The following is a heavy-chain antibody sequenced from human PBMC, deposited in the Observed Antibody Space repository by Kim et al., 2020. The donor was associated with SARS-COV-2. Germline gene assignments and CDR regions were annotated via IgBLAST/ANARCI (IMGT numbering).Heavy chain of an antibody. CDR2: ISSSSDDI. J-gene: IGHJ4*02. Sequence: GGSLRLSCAASGFSLSTYSMNWVRQAPGKGLEWVSFISSSSDDIYYANSVKGRFTISRDNAKNSLYLHMSSLRAEDTAVYYCARAPYGALDYWGQGTLVTVSS. CDR1: GFSLSTYS. D-gene: IGHD4-17*01. V-gene: IGHV3-21*06. CDR3: ARAPYGALDY.